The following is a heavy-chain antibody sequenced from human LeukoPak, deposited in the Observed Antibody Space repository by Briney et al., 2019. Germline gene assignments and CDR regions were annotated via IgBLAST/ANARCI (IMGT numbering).Heavy chain of an antibody. J-gene: IGHJ5*02. V-gene: IGHV1-8*01. D-gene: IGHD1-14*01. CDR1: GYTFATYE. Sequence: ASVTVPCKTSGYTFATYEINWVRQAAGQGLEWMGWVHPNSGNTDYAQKFQGRVTMTRNTSISTAYMELSSLRSEDTAVYYCSRGPRNDPWGQGTLVTVSS. CDR3: SRGPRNDP. CDR2: VHPNSGNT.